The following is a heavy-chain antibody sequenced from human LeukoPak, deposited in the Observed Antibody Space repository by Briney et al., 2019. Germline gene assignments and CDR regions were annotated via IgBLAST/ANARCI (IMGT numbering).Heavy chain of an antibody. V-gene: IGHV4-4*07. Sequence: SETLSLTCTVSSGSINSYYWGWVRQPPGKGLEWIGRIYTTGATQHNPSLKSRVTMSIDTSTNQFSLNLRSMTAADTAVYYCGRQGYTASYYFLDFWSQGTLVAVS. J-gene: IGHJ4*02. CDR1: SGSINSYY. CDR2: IYTTGAT. D-gene: IGHD1-26*01. CDR3: GRQGYTASYYFLDF.